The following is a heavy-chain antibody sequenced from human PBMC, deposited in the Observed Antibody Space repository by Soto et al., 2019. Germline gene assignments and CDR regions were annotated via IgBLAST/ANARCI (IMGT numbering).Heavy chain of an antibody. D-gene: IGHD2-2*01. V-gene: IGHV4-59*12. J-gene: IGHJ5*02. CDR3: ARVLGYCSSTSCYGFWFDP. CDR1: VGSISSYD. CDR2: IYYSGST. Sequence: PSETLSLTCTVSVGSISSYDWSWIRQPPGKGLEWIGYIYYSGSTNYNPSLKSRVTISVDTSKNQFSLKLSSVTAADTAVYYCARVLGYCSSTSCYGFWFDPWGQGTLVTVSS.